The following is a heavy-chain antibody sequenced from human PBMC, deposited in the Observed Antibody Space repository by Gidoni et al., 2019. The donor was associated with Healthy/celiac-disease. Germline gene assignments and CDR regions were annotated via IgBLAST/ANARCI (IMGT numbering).Heavy chain of an antibody. CDR3: AREGAVTPAPPLYGMDV. J-gene: IGHJ6*02. CDR1: GFTVSSNY. CDR2: IYSGGST. V-gene: IGHV3-66*02. Sequence: EVQLVESGGGLVQPGGSLRLSCAASGFTVSSNYMSWVRQAPGKGLEWVSVIYSGGSTYYADSVKGRFTISRDNSKNTLYLQMNSLRAEDTAVYYCAREGAVTPAPPLYGMDVWGQGTTVTVSS. D-gene: IGHD4-17*01.